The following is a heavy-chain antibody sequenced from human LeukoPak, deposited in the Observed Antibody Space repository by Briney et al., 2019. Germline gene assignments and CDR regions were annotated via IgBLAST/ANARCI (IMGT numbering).Heavy chain of an antibody. D-gene: IGHD3-22*01. CDR2: IYYSGST. Sequence: SETLSLTCTVSGGSISGYYWSWIRQPPGKGLECIGYIYYSGSTNYNPSLKSRVTISVDTSKNQFSLKLSSVTAADTAVYYCARVIGSGYYYSFDYWGQGTLVTVSS. V-gene: IGHV4-59*01. CDR1: GGSISGYY. CDR3: ARVIGSGYYYSFDY. J-gene: IGHJ4*02.